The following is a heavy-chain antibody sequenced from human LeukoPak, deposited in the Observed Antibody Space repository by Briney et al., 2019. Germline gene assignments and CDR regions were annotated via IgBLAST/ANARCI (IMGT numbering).Heavy chain of an antibody. Sequence: GESLKISCKGSGYSFTSYWIGWVRQMPGKGLEWMGIIYPGDSDTRYSPSFQGQVTISADKSISTAYLQWSSLKASDTAMYYCVRRKGSDNYYYYYMDVWGKGTTVTISS. D-gene: IGHD2-21*01. CDR1: GYSFTSYW. CDR2: IYPGDSDT. V-gene: IGHV5-51*01. J-gene: IGHJ6*03. CDR3: VRRKGSDNYYYYYMDV.